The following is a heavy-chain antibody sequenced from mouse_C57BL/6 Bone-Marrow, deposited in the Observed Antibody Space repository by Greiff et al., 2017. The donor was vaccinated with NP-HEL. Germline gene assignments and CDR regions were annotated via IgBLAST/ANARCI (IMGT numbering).Heavy chain of an antibody. CDR2: ISSGGSYT. Sequence: EVKLVESGGDLVKPGGSLKLSCAASGFTFSSYGMSWVRQTPDKRLEWVATISSGGSYTYYPDSVKGRFTISRANAKNTLYLQMSSQKSEDTAMYYCARHRDYYGSSCWFDYWGQGTTLTVSS. CDR1: GFTFSSYG. CDR3: ARHRDYYGSSCWFDY. V-gene: IGHV5-6*01. D-gene: IGHD1-1*01. J-gene: IGHJ2*01.